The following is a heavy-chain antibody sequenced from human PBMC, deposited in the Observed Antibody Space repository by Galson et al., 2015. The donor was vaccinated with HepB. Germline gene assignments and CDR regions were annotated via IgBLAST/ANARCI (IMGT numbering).Heavy chain of an antibody. J-gene: IGHJ4*02. D-gene: IGHD5-12*01. CDR2: INPSGGST. Sequence: SVKVSCKASGYTFTSYYMHWVRQAPGQGLEWMGIINPSGGSTSYAQKFQGRVTMTRDTSTSTVYMELSSLRSEDTAVYYCAREGYSGYDYTGGFDYWGQGTLVTVSS. CDR3: AREGYSGYDYTGGFDY. CDR1: GYTFTSYY. V-gene: IGHV1-46*01.